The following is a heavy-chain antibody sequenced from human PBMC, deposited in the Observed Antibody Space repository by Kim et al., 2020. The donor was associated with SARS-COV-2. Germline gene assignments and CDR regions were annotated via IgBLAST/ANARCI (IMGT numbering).Heavy chain of an antibody. J-gene: IGHJ3*02. CDR3: ARGRNYQAFDI. D-gene: IGHD1-7*01. Sequence: NSHPSRTLRVPISVDTSKNQSALKLSSVTAADTAVYYCARGRNYQAFDIWGQGTMVTVSS. V-gene: IGHV4-34*01.